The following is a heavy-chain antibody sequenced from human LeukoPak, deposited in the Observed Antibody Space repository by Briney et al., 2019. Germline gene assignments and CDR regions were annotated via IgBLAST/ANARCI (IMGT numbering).Heavy chain of an antibody. CDR1: GFTFDDYT. V-gene: IGHV3-43*01. CDR3: AKGHYDSSGYYPYYFDY. J-gene: IGHJ4*02. Sequence: GGSLRLSCAASGFTFDDYTMHWVRQAPGEGLEWVSLISWDGGSTYYADSVKGRFTISRDNSKNSLYLQMNSLRTEDTALYYCAKGHYDSSGYYPYYFDYWGQGTLVTVSS. D-gene: IGHD3-22*01. CDR2: ISWDGGST.